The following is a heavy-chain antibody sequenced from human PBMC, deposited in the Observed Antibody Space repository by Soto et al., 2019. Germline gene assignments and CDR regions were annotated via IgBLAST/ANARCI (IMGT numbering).Heavy chain of an antibody. CDR1: EFTFSRHW. V-gene: IGHV3-74*01. Sequence: EVQLVESGGGLVQPGGSLRLSCVASEFTFSRHWMHWVRQAPGKGLVWVSRIKSDGSSANYADSVKGRFTISRDNAKNTLYLQMNSLRAEDTAVYYCARDGEQTGDQGDYWGQGTLVTVSS. CDR2: IKSDGSSA. CDR3: ARDGEQTGDQGDY. J-gene: IGHJ4*02. D-gene: IGHD7-27*01.